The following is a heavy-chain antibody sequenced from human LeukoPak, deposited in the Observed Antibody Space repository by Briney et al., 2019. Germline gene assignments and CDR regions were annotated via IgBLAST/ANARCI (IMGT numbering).Heavy chain of an antibody. CDR1: GFTFSSYA. Sequence: GGSLRLSCAASGFTFSSYAMNWVRQAPGKGLEWVSTISDSGANTYYADSVRGRFTISRDNSKNTLYLQKNSLRADDTAIYYCAKSMTLQWRGFFDLWGRGTHVTVSS. CDR3: AKSMTLQWRGFFDL. V-gene: IGHV3-23*01. J-gene: IGHJ2*01. CDR2: ISDSGANT. D-gene: IGHD6-19*01.